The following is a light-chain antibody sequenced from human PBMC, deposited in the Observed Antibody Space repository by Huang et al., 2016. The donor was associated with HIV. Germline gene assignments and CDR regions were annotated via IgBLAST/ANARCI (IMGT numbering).Light chain of an antibody. Sequence: IQMTQSPASLSASVGDRVTISCQASQDIRNYLNLYQQKPGKAPTLLIYGASNLETGVPSRFSGNGSGTDFTITISSLQSEDIATYYCQQYDNLYTFGQGTRLEIK. CDR3: QQYDNLYT. V-gene: IGKV1-33*01. J-gene: IGKJ2*01. CDR2: GAS. CDR1: QDIRNY.